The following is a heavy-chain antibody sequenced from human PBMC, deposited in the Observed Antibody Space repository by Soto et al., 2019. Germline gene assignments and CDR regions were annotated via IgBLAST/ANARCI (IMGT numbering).Heavy chain of an antibody. CDR1: GYSISSGYY. D-gene: IGHD1-26*01. J-gene: IGHJ5*02. V-gene: IGHV4-38-2*01. Sequence: ETLSLTCAVSGYSISSGYYWGWIRQPPGKGLEWIGSIYHSGSTYYNPSLKSRVTISVDTSKNQFSLKLSSVTAADTAVYYCARVGEWELLSWFDPWGQGTLVTVSS. CDR3: ARVGEWELLSWFDP. CDR2: IYHSGST.